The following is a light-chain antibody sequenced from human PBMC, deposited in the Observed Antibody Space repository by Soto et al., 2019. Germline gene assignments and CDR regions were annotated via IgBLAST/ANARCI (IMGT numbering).Light chain of an antibody. Sequence: EIVLTQSPGTQSLSPGERATLSCRASQSVSSSYLAWYQQKPGQAPRLLIYGASSRATGIPDRFSGSGSVTDFTLTISRLEPEDFAVYYCQQYGSSPLTFGGGTKVEIK. J-gene: IGKJ4*01. V-gene: IGKV3-20*01. CDR3: QQYGSSPLT. CDR2: GAS. CDR1: QSVSSSY.